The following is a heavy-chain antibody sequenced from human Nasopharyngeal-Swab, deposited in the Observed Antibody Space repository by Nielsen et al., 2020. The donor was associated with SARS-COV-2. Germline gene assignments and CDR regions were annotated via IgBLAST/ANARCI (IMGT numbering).Heavy chain of an antibody. CDR1: GGSFSGYY. V-gene: IGHV4-34*01. J-gene: IGHJ6*03. D-gene: IGHD2-2*01. CDR2: INHSGST. CDR3: ARGISGVVPAPILGVGPYYHYYSMDV. Sequence: SETLSLTCAVYGGSFSGYYWSWIRQPPGKGLEWIGEINHSGSTNYIPSLKSRVTISVDTSKNQFSLKVTSVTAADTAAYYCARGISGVVPAPILGVGPYYHYYSMDVWGKGTTVTVSS.